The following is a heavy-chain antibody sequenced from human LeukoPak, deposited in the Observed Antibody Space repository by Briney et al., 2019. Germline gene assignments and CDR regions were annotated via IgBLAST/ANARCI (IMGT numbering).Heavy chain of an antibody. V-gene: IGHV3-11*01. Sequence: GGSLRLSCAASGFTFSDYYMSWIRQAPGKGLEWVSYISSSGSTIYYADSVKGRFTISRDNAKNSLYLQMNSLRAEDTAVYYCVSLPLRFGELLADAFDIWGQGTMVTVSS. D-gene: IGHD3-10*01. CDR3: VSLPLRFGELLADAFDI. CDR1: GFTFSDYY. CDR2: ISSSGSTI. J-gene: IGHJ3*02.